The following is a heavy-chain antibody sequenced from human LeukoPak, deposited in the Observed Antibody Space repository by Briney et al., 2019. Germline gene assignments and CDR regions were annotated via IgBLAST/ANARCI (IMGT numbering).Heavy chain of an antibody. CDR1: GFTGPSFA. D-gene: IGHD3-22*01. CDR2: IAAGATGT. J-gene: IGHJ4*02. Sequence: PGGSLRLSCSASGFTGPSFAMAWVRQAPGKGLEWVSGIAAGATGTYYSDSVKGRFTISRDNSRKTVQLQMNSLRAEDTAVYYCAKSYDSGGYPLGDYWGQGTLVTASS. V-gene: IGHV3-23*01. CDR3: AKSYDSGGYPLGDY.